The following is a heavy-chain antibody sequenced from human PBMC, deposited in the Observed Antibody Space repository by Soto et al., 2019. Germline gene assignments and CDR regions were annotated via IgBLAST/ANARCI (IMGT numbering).Heavy chain of an antibody. V-gene: IGHV3-23*05. Sequence: EVQLLESGGGLVQPGGSLRLSCAASGFTFNTYAMSWVRQAPGKGLEWVSAIGSDGTAIQYADSVNGRFTISKDNSKDTQHSQMNSLTAEDTAVYYCARPRLTVPGTRYFDYWGQGALVTVSS. CDR3: ARPRLTVPGTRYFDY. CDR2: IGSDGTAI. J-gene: IGHJ4*02. CDR1: GFTFNTYA. D-gene: IGHD6-19*01.